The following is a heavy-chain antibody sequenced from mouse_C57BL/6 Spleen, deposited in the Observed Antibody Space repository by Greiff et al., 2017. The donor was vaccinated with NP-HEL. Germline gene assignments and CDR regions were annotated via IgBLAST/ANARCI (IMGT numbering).Heavy chain of an antibody. D-gene: IGHD2-3*01. CDR3: TVDGSYGGAMDY. Sequence: DVMLVESGEGLVKPGGSLKLSCAASGFTFSSYAMSWVRQTPEKRLEWVAYISSGGYYIYYADTVKGRFTISRDNARNTLYLQMSSLKSEDTAMYYCTVDGSYGGAMDYWGQGTSVTVSS. V-gene: IGHV5-9-1*02. CDR1: GFTFSSYA. J-gene: IGHJ4*01. CDR2: ISSGGYYI.